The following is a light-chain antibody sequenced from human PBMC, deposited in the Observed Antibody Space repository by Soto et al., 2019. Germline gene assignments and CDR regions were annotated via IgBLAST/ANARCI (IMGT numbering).Light chain of an antibody. V-gene: IGLV2-14*03. J-gene: IGLJ1*01. CDR2: EVI. CDR1: SSDVGGYNY. CDR3: SSYTTSSTYV. Sequence: QSALTQPASVSGSPGQSITISCTGTSSDVGGYNYVSWYQQHPGKAPKLLIYEVINRPSGISSRFSGSKSGNTASLTISGLQAEDEAYYYCSSYTTSSTYVFGPGTKLTVL.